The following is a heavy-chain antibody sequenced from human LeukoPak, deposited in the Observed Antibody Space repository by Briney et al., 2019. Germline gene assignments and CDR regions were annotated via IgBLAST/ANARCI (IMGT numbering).Heavy chain of an antibody. CDR3: ARDGGSSTKEPTGGYYYYGMDV. CDR1: GFTVSRNY. CDR2: TYSDGST. J-gene: IGHJ6*02. D-gene: IGHD1-1*01. V-gene: IGHV3-53*01. Sequence: GGSLRLSCAASGFTVSRNYMSWVRQAPGKGLEWVSLTYSDGSTSYTESVKGRFTISRDNSKNTLSLQLNSLRAEDTAVYYCARDGGSSTKEPTGGYYYYGMDVWAKGPRSPSP.